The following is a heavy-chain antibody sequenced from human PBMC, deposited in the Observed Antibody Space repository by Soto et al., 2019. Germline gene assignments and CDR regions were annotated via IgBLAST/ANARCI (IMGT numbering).Heavy chain of an antibody. J-gene: IGHJ4*02. CDR2: IYYSGST. D-gene: IGHD4-17*01. CDR1: GGSISSGGYY. V-gene: IGHV4-31*03. CDR3: ARDYGGSQSFDY. Sequence: SETLSLTCTVSGGSISSGGYYWSWIRQHPGKGLEWIGYIYYSGSTYYNPSLKSRVTISVETSKNQFSLKLRSVTAADTAVYYCARDYGGSQSFDYWGQGTLVTVSS.